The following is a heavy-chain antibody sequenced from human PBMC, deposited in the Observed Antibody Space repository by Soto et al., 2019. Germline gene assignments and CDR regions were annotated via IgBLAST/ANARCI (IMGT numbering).Heavy chain of an antibody. CDR3: ARGAYCSSTSCYFSGGYFDY. J-gene: IGHJ4*02. Sequence: GASVKVSCKTSGYTFTSYYMHWVRQAPGQGLEWMGIINPSGGSTSYAQKFQGRVTMTRDTSTSTVYMELSSLRSEDTAVYYCARGAYCSSTSCYFSGGYFDYWGQGTLVTVSS. V-gene: IGHV1-46*03. CDR1: GYTFTSYY. D-gene: IGHD2-2*01. CDR2: INPSGGST.